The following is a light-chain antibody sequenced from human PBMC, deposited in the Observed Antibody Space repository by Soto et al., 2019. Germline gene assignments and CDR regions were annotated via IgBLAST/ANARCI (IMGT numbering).Light chain of an antibody. V-gene: IGLV3-21*04. CDR2: YDS. CDR1: NIGSKS. CDR3: QVWDSSSDHVV. J-gene: IGLJ2*01. Sequence: SYELTQPPSVSVAPGKTARITCGGNNIGSKSVHWYQQKPGQAPVLVIYYDSDRPSGIPERFSGSNSGNTATLTISRVEAGDEADDYCQVWDSSSDHVVFGGGTTVTVL.